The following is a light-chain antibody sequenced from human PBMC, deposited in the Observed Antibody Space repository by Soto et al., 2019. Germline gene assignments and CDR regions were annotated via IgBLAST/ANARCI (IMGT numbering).Light chain of an antibody. J-gene: IGKJ1*01. CDR2: DAS. V-gene: IGKV1-5*01. CDR3: QQYHSYWT. CDR1: QNIRSR. Sequence: DFQMTQSPSTLSASVGDRVTITCRASQNIRSRLAWFQQKPGKAPKLLIYDASSLESGVQQRFSGSGSGTEFTLPIGSLQTDDFSTYYCQQYHSYWTVGQGTKVE.